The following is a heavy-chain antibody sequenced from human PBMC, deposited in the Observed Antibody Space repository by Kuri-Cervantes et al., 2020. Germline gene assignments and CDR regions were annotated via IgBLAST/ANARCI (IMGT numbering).Heavy chain of an antibody. CDR2: ISWNSGSI. Sequence: GGSLRLSCAASGFTFDDYAMHWVRQAPGKGLEWVSGISWNSGSIGYADSVKGRFTISRDNAKNSLYLQMNSLRADDTAVYYCARLPIIAAALGAVDYWGQGTLVTVSS. V-gene: IGHV3-9*01. J-gene: IGHJ4*02. CDR3: ARLPIIAAALGAVDY. CDR1: GFTFDDYA. D-gene: IGHD6-13*01.